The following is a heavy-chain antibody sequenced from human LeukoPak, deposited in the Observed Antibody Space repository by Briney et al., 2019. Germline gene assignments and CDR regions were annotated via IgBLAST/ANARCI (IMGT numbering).Heavy chain of an antibody. CDR3: ATYRQVLLPFES. J-gene: IGHJ4*02. V-gene: IGHV3-23*01. CDR1: GFTFSTFA. D-gene: IGHD2-8*02. Sequence: GGSLSLSCAASGFTFSTFAMIWVRQPPGKGLEWVSSIFPSGGEIHDADSVRGRFTISRDNCKSTLSLQMNSLRAEDTAIYYCATYRQVLLPFESWGQGTLVTVSS. CDR2: IFPSGGEI.